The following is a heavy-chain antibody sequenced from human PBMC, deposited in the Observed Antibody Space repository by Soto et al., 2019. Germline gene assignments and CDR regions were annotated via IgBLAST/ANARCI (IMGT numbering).Heavy chain of an antibody. J-gene: IGHJ4*02. CDR3: ARGLFSENYYSGGWYYFDY. Sequence: QVQLQQWGAGLLKPSETLSLTCAVYGGSFSGYYWTWIRQSPGKGLEWIGQINHSGSTTYNPSLKSRVTISLAPSKNQLSLELSSVTAADTAVYYCARGLFSENYYSGGWYYFDYWGQGTLVTVSS. CDR2: INHSGST. V-gene: IGHV4-34*01. CDR1: GGSFSGYY. D-gene: IGHD1-26*01.